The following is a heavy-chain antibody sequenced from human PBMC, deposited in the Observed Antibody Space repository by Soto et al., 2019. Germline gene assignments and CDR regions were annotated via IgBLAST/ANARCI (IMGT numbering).Heavy chain of an antibody. D-gene: IGHD6-13*01. Sequence: QITLKESGPTLVKPTQTLTLTCTFSGFSLSTSGVGVGWIRQPPGKALEWLALIYWDDDKRYSPSLKSRLTIPKDTSKNQVVLTMTNMDPVDTATYYCAHKLVPPHLFDYWGQGTLVTVSS. J-gene: IGHJ4*02. CDR3: AHKLVPPHLFDY. CDR1: GFSLSTSGVG. V-gene: IGHV2-5*02. CDR2: IYWDDDK.